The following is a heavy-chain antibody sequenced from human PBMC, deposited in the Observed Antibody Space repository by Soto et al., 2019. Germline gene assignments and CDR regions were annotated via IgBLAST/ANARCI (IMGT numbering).Heavy chain of an antibody. CDR2: ISYSGST. Sequence: PSETLSLTCTVSGGSISSGGYYRSWIRQHPGTGLEWIGYISYSGSTYYNPSLKSRVTISVDTSKNQFSLKLSSVTAADTAVYYCARELNSGSKKDAFDIWGQGTMVTVSS. J-gene: IGHJ3*02. V-gene: IGHV4-31*03. CDR1: GGSISSGGYY. CDR3: ARELNSGSKKDAFDI. D-gene: IGHD1-26*01.